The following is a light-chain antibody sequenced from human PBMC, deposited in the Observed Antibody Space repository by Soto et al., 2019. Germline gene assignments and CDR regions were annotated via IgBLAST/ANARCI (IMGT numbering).Light chain of an antibody. CDR3: MQCTHWPPT. Sequence: VVMTQSPLSLPVTLGQPASISCRSSQSLVYSDGNAYLTWFHQRPGQSPRRLIYKASNRDSGVPDRFSGSGSGTDFTLHINRVEAEDVGMYYCMQCTHWPPTFGRGTRVEIK. CDR2: KAS. CDR1: QSLVYSDGNAY. V-gene: IGKV2-30*01. J-gene: IGKJ1*01.